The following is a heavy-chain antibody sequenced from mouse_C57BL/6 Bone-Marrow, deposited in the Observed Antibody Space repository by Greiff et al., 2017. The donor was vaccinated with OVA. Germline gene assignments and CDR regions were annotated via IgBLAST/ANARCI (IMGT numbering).Heavy chain of an antibody. Sequence: VQLQQSGPVLVKPGASVKMSCKASGYTFTDYYMNWVKQSHGKSLEWIGVINPYNGGTSYNQKFKGKATLTVDKSSSTAYMALNSLTSEDSAVYDCARSGLGWDSDYWGQGTTLTVSS. D-gene: IGHD3-3*01. CDR3: ARSGLGWDSDY. CDR2: INPYNGGT. V-gene: IGHV1-19*01. J-gene: IGHJ2*01. CDR1: GYTFTDYY.